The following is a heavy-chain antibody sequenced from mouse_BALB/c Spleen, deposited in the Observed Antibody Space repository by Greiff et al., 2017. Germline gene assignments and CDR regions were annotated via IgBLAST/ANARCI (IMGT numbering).Heavy chain of an antibody. CDR2: ISSGGST. V-gene: IGHV5-6-5*01. CDR1: GFTFSSYA. Sequence: EVQRVESGGGLVKPGGSLKLSCAASGFTFSSYAMSWVRQTPEKRLEWVASISSGGSTYYPDSVKGRFTISRDNARNILYLQMSSLRSEDTAMYYCERGSDYGNYGGFAYWGQGTLVTVSA. D-gene: IGHD2-1*01. J-gene: IGHJ3*01. CDR3: ERGSDYGNYGGFAY.